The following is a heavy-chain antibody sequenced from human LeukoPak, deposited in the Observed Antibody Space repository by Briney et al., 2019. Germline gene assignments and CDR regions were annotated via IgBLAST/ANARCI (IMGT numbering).Heavy chain of an antibody. CDR3: ARARAAMAVAWNY. V-gene: IGHV3-21*01. J-gene: IGHJ4*02. CDR2: ISSSSSYI. Sequence: PGGSLRLSCAASGFTFSSYSMNWVRQAPGKGLEWVSSISSSSSYIYYADSVKGRFTISRDNAKNSLYLQMNSLRAEDTAVYYCARARAAMAVAWNYWGQGTLVTVSS. CDR1: GFTFSSYS. D-gene: IGHD6-25*01.